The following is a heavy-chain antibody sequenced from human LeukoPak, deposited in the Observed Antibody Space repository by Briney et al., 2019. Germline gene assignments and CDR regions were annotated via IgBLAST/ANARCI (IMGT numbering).Heavy chain of an antibody. CDR2: TSSDEAKK. J-gene: IGHJ4*02. CDR3: VRGASPSISGALKF. CDR1: GFTFTTFV. Sequence: GGSLRLPCVASGFTFTTFVMHWVRQAPGKRLEWVTVTSSDEAKKYYADSVRGRFTISKDNSKNTLYLQMNTLRREDTAVYYCVRGASPSISGALKFWGQGTLVTVSS. V-gene: IGHV3-30-3*01. D-gene: IGHD3-9*01.